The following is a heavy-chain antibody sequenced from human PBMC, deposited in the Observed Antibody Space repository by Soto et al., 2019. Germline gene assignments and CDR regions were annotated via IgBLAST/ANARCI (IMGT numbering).Heavy chain of an antibody. CDR2: IKQDGSEK. CDR1: GFTFSSYW. Sequence: GGSLRLSCAASGFTFSSYWMSWVRQAPGKGLEWVANIKQDGSEKYYVDSVKGRFTISRDNAKNSLYLQMNSLRAEDTAVYYCARENKEWLRASAENCSGGSCQGDYYYYGMDVWGQGTTVTVSS. D-gene: IGHD2-15*01. V-gene: IGHV3-7*04. J-gene: IGHJ6*02. CDR3: ARENKEWLRASAENCSGGSCQGDYYYYGMDV.